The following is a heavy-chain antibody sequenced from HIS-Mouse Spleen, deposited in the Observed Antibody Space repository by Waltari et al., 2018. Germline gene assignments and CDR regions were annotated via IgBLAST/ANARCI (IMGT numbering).Heavy chain of an antibody. Sequence: QVQLQESGPGLVKPSETLSLTCTVSGYSISSGYYWGWIRQPQGKGLEWIGSIYHSGSNYYNPSLKSRVTIPVDTSKNQFSLKLSSVTAADTAVYYCARALEYSSSWYYNYYGMDVWGQGTTVTVSS. V-gene: IGHV4-38-2*02. CDR1: GYSISSGYY. J-gene: IGHJ6*02. D-gene: IGHD6-13*01. CDR3: ARALEYSSSWYYNYYGMDV. CDR2: IYHSGSN.